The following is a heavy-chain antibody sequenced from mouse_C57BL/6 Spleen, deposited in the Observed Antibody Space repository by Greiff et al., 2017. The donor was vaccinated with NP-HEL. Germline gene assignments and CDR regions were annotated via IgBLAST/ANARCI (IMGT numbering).Heavy chain of an antibody. CDR3: ASHAWFAY. CDR2: INPSTGGT. Sequence: EVQLQESGPELVKPGASVKISCKASGYSFTGYYMNWVKQSPEKSLEWIGEINPSTGGTTYNQKFKAKATLTVDKSSSTAYMQLKSLTSEDSAVYYCASHAWFAYWGQGTLVTVSA. J-gene: IGHJ3*01. V-gene: IGHV1-42*01. CDR1: GYSFTGYY.